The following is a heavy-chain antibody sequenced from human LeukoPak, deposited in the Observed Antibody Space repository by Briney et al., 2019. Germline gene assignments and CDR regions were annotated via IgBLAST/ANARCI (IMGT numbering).Heavy chain of an antibody. V-gene: IGHV4-61*01. J-gene: IGHJ5*02. D-gene: IGHD3-16*01. CDR1: GDSVRSDTYY. CDR3: VRHYGP. Sequence: SETLSLTCTVSGDSVRSDTYYWSWIRQPPGKGLEWIGFVYYSGRTNYNASLKSRVTMSVDTSKNQFFLMLRSVTAADTAVYYCVRHYGPWGQGTLVTVSS. CDR2: VYYSGRT.